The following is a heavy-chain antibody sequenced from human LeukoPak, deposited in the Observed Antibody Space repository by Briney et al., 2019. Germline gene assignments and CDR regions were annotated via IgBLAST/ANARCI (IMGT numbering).Heavy chain of an antibody. CDR2: ISSSSSYI. CDR1: GLTFSSYS. J-gene: IGHJ4*02. Sequence: GGSLRLSCAASGLTFSSYSMNWVRQAPGKGLEWVSSISSSSSYIYYADSVKGRFTISRDNAKNSLYLRMNSVIAADTPVYYCARGNYYDSSGYHYWGQGTLVTVSS. CDR3: ARGNYYDSSGYHY. V-gene: IGHV3-21*01. D-gene: IGHD3-22*01.